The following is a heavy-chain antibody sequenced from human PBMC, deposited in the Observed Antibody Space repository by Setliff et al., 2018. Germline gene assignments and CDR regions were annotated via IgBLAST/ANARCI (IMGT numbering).Heavy chain of an antibody. J-gene: IGHJ4*02. Sequence: SVKVSCKASGFTFTSSAVQWVRQARGQRLEWIGWIVVGSGNTNYAQKFQGRVTMTTDTSTSTAYMELRSLTSDDSAFYYCARAPSVELVTIRTNSWFTYWGQGTLVTVSS. CDR2: IVVGSGNT. CDR1: GFTFTSSA. V-gene: IGHV1-58*01. CDR3: ARAPSVELVTIRTNSWFTY. D-gene: IGHD5-18*01.